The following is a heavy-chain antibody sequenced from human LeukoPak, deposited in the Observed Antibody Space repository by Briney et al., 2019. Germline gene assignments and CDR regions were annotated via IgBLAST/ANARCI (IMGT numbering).Heavy chain of an antibody. V-gene: IGHV1-46*01. CDR2: IDPSAGST. CDR1: GYTFTSYY. Sequence: AASVKASCTASGYTFTSYYLHWVRQAPGQGLEWMGIIDPSAGSTTYAQKFQGRVTMTRDTSTSTVYMELSSLRSEDAAVYYCARDAYYNYGAFGIWGQGTMVTVSS. CDR3: ARDAYYNYGAFGI. J-gene: IGHJ3*02. D-gene: IGHD5-24*01.